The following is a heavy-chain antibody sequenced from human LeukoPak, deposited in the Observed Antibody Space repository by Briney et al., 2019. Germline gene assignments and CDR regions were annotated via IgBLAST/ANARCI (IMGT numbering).Heavy chain of an antibody. CDR2: IRAKAYSGTA. CDR3: SRIGDYDPMTEYFLFDS. V-gene: IGHV3-49*04. J-gene: IGHJ4*02. CDR1: GFAFVDYA. Sequence: GGSLRLSCATSGFAFVDYAMSWVRQAPGKGLEWLGFIRAKAYSGTADYAASLQGRFRISRDDSNSIAYLQMNSLKTEGTAVYYCSRIGDYDPMTEYFLFDSWGQGTLVTVSS. D-gene: IGHD2/OR15-2a*01.